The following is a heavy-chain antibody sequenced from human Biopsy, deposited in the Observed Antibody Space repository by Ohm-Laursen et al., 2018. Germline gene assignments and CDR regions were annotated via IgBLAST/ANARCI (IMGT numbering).Heavy chain of an antibody. CDR3: ARGGLGSGYYGMDV. J-gene: IGHJ6*02. CDR1: GDTFSRSA. V-gene: IGHV1-69*04. D-gene: IGHD3-16*01. Sequence: SVKVSCKASGDTFSRSAFFWVRQAPGQGLVYLGRIIPIVGITNHAQTFQGRITLTADKSTFMVYMGLSRLRSDDTAIYYCARGGLGSGYYGMDVWGQGATVSVSS. CDR2: IIPIVGIT.